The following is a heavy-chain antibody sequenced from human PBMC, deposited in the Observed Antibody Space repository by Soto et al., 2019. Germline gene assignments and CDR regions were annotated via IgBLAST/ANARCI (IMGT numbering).Heavy chain of an antibody. V-gene: IGHV4-4*02. D-gene: IGHD6-13*01. CDR1: GGSISSSNW. CDR2: IYHSGST. CDR3: ARVFDTGYSSSWSHPDVWYFDL. Sequence: QVQLQESGPGLVKPSGTLSLTCAVSGGSISSSNWWSWVRQPPGKGLEWIGEIYHSGSTNYNPPLKSRVTISVDKSKNQFSLKLSSVTAADTAVYYCARVFDTGYSSSWSHPDVWYFDLWGRGTLVTVSS. J-gene: IGHJ2*01.